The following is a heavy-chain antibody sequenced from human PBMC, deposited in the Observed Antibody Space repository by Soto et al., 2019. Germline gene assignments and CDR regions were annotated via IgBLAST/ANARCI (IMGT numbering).Heavy chain of an antibody. Sequence: GGSLRLSCAASGFTFSSYEMNWVRQAPGKGLEWVSYISSSGSTIYYADSVKGRFTISRDNAKNSLYLQMNSLRAEDTAVYYCARNSGYDFWSGYYTGWFDPWGQGTLVTVSS. CDR1: GFTFSSYE. D-gene: IGHD3-3*01. CDR3: ARNSGYDFWSGYYTGWFDP. J-gene: IGHJ5*02. V-gene: IGHV3-48*03. CDR2: ISSSGSTI.